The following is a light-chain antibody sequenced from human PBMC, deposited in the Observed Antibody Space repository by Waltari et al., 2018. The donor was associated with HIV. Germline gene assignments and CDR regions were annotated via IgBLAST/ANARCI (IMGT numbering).Light chain of an antibody. Sequence: QSVLTQPPSASGTPGQRVTIFCSGSSSNIASNTVNWYQQLPGTAPKLLIYSDNRRPSGVPDRFSGSKSGTSASLAISGLQSEDEADYYCAAWDDSLNGVLFGGGTKLTVL. CDR1: SSNIASNT. CDR2: SDN. J-gene: IGLJ2*01. CDR3: AAWDDSLNGVL. V-gene: IGLV1-44*01.